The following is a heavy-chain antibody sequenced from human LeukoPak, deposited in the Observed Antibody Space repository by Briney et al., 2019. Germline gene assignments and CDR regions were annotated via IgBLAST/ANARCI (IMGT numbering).Heavy chain of an antibody. V-gene: IGHV3-30*04. CDR1: GFTFSNYP. Sequence: GRSLRLSCEASGFTFSNYPMHWLRQAPGKGLQWVAVISYDGSHIYYADSVKGRFTISRDKSKNTLYLQMNSLRAEDTAVYYCARDRNIVAMNWYFDLWGRGTLVTVSS. J-gene: IGHJ2*01. D-gene: IGHD5-12*01. CDR2: ISYDGSHI. CDR3: ARDRNIVAMNWYFDL.